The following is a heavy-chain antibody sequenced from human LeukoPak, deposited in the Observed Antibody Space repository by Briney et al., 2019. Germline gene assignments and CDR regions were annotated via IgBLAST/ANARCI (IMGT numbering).Heavy chain of an antibody. CDR1: GFTFDDYA. CDR2: ISWNSGSI. Sequence: PGGSLRLSCAASGFTFDDYAMHWVRQAPGKGLEWVSGISWNSGSIGYADSVKGRFTISRDNAKNSLYLQMNSLRAEDTALYYCANGLSNWYSSSWGWGQGTLVTVSS. D-gene: IGHD6-13*01. J-gene: IGHJ4*02. CDR3: ANGLSNWYSSSWG. V-gene: IGHV3-9*01.